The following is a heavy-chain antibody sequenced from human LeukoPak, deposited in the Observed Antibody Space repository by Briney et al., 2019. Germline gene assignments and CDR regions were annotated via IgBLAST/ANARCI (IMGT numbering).Heavy chain of an antibody. Sequence: GGSLRLSCAASGFTFSSYAMHWVRQAPGKGLEWVAVISYDGNNKYYVDSVKGRFTISRDNSKNTLHLQMNSLRAEDTAVYYCARDGDSYGSGTYPRAFDPWGQGTLVTVSS. CDR3: ARDGDSYGSGTYPRAFDP. CDR2: ISYDGNNK. CDR1: GFTFSSYA. V-gene: IGHV3-30*04. D-gene: IGHD3-10*01. J-gene: IGHJ5*02.